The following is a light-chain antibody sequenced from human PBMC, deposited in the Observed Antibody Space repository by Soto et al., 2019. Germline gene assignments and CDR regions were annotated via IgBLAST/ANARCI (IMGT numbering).Light chain of an antibody. V-gene: IGKV3-20*01. CDR3: QQYGSSPPLT. Sequence: EIVLTQSPGTLSLSPGESATLSCRASQRVNSYLAWYQQKPGQAPRLLVYGASNRATGIPDRFIGSGSGTDFTLTIRRLEPEDFAVYHCQQYGSSPPLTFGGGNKVEIK. CDR2: GAS. J-gene: IGKJ4*01. CDR1: QRVNSY.